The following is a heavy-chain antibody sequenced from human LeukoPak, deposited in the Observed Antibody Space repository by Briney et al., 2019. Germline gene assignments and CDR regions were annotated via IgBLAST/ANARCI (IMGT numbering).Heavy chain of an antibody. CDR1: GFTFSSYG. CDR2: IRYDGSNK. CDR3: AKDLRTISGLDI. J-gene: IGHJ3*02. Sequence: GGSLRLSCAASGFTFSSYGMHWVRQAPGKGLEWVAFIRYDGSNKYYADSVKGRFTISRDNSRNTVYLQMNSLRAEDTAVYYCAKDLRTISGLDIWGQGTTVTVSS. V-gene: IGHV3-30*02. D-gene: IGHD5-12*01.